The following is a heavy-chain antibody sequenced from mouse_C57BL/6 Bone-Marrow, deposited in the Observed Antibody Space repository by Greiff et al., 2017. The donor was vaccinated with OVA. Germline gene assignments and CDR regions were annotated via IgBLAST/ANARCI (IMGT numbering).Heavy chain of an antibody. D-gene: IGHD3-2*02. CDR3: ARPPTAQATYPFAY. V-gene: IGHV1-85*01. Sequence: LQESGPELVKPGASVKLSCKASGYTFTSYDINWVKQRPGQGLEWIGWIYPRDGSTKYNEKFKGKATLTVDTSSSTAYMELHSLTSEDSAVYFCARPPTAQATYPFAYWGQGTLVTVSA. CDR1: GYTFTSYD. CDR2: IYPRDGST. J-gene: IGHJ3*01.